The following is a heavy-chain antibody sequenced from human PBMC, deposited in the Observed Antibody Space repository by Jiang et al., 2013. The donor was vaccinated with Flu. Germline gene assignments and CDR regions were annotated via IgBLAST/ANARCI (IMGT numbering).Heavy chain of an antibody. CDR3: ARGVGGYSHGYILY. Sequence: QLVESGAEVKKTGSSVKVSCKASGDTLTSYGISWVRQAPGQGLEWMGGIIPIFGTSDFALKFQGRLTITADASTDTAYMELSGLQSDDTAVYYCARGVGGYSHGYILYWGQGTLATVS. D-gene: IGHD5-18*01. J-gene: IGHJ4*02. V-gene: IGHV1-69*01. CDR2: IIPIFGTS. CDR1: GDTLTSYG.